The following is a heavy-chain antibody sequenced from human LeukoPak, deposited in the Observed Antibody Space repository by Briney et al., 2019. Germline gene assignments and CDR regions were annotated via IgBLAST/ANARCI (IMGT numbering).Heavy chain of an antibody. CDR2: MFHSGSS. D-gene: IGHD3-16*01. J-gene: IGHJ4*02. Sequence: VLTSETLSLTCAVSGYSVSGAFYWGWIRRPPGKGLEWIGSMFHSGSSFYNPSLKSRVSISLDTSNNQFSLKLYSVTATDTAIYYCARHDVSGHSYFFDYWGQGISVTVSS. CDR3: ARHDVSGHSYFFDY. CDR1: GYSVSGAFY. V-gene: IGHV4-38-2*01.